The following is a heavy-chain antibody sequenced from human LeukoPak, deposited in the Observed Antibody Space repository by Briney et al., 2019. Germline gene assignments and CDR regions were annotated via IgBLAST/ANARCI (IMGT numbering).Heavy chain of an antibody. J-gene: IGHJ3*02. CDR2: IYYSGST. D-gene: IGHD2-2*01. CDR1: GGSISSGGYY. Sequence: SQTLSLTCTVSGGSISSGGYYWSWLRQHPGKGLEWIGYIYYSGSTYYNPSLKSRVTISVDTSKNQFSLKLSSVTAADTAVYYCARALVVPAATRGRAFDIWGQGTMVTVSS. V-gene: IGHV4-31*03. CDR3: ARALVVPAATRGRAFDI.